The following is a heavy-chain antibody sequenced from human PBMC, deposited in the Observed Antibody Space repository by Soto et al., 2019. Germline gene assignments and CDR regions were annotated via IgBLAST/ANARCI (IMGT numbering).Heavy chain of an antibody. Sequence: GGSLRLSCAASGFTFSSYWMHWVRQVPGKXPVWVSRINSDETNTRYADSVKGRFTISRDNAKNMLYLQMNNLRAEDTAVYYCARAMRYCSGAGCYREGYYYYGMDVWGQGTTVTVSS. V-gene: IGHV3-74*01. J-gene: IGHJ6*02. CDR3: ARAMRYCSGAGCYREGYYYYGMDV. CDR2: INSDETNT. D-gene: IGHD2-2*02. CDR1: GFTFSSYW.